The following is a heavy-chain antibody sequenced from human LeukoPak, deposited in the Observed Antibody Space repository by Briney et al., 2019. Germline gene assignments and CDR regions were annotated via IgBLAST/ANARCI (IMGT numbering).Heavy chain of an antibody. CDR2: INSDGGST. CDR1: GFTFSSYS. Sequence: GGSLRLSCAASGFTFSSYSMYWVRQAPGKGLEYVSAINSDGGSTYYADSVKGRITISRDNSKNTLYLQMGSLRAEDMAVYYCAKGAYYYYMDVWGKGTTVTVSS. J-gene: IGHJ6*03. V-gene: IGHV3-64*02. D-gene: IGHD3-16*01. CDR3: AKGAYYYYMDV.